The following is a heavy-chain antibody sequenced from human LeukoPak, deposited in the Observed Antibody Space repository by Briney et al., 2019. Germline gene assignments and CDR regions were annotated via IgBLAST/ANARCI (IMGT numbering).Heavy chain of an antibody. Sequence: PSETLSLTCAASGGSISSGGYSWSWIRQPPGKGLEWIGYIYPSGTTYYNPSLRSRVTISIDTSKNQFSLKLTSVTAADTAVYYCATPNDAFNIWGQGTMVTVSS. V-gene: IGHV4-30-2*01. CDR1: GGSISSGGYS. CDR2: IYPSGTT. CDR3: ATPNDAFNI. D-gene: IGHD2-15*01. J-gene: IGHJ3*02.